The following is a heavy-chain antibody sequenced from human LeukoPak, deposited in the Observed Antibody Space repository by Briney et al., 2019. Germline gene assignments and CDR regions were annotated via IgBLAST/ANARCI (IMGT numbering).Heavy chain of an antibody. CDR3: ARPGYSSGWYDWYFDL. J-gene: IGHJ2*01. D-gene: IGHD6-19*01. Sequence: SETLSLTCTVSGGSISSGDYYWSWIRQPPGKGLEWIGYIYDSGSTYYNPSLKSRVTISVDTSKNQFSLKLSSVTAADTAVYYCARPGYSSGWYDWYFDLWGRGTLVTVSS. V-gene: IGHV4-30-4*01. CDR2: IYDSGST. CDR1: GGSISSGDYY.